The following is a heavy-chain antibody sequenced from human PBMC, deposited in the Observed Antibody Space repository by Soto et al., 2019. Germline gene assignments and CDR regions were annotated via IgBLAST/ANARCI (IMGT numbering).Heavy chain of an antibody. V-gene: IGHV3-73*02. CDR1: GFTFSVSA. CDR3: ARLAEWEYYDGMDV. CDR2: IRSKADNYAI. D-gene: IGHD1-26*01. J-gene: IGHJ6*02. Sequence: EVQLVESGGGLVQPGGSLKLSCAVSGFTFSVSAIHWVRQASGKGLEWVGRIRSKADNYAIAYGASVKGRFSISRDDSKNTAYLQMSSLNTEDTAVYYCARLAEWEYYDGMDVWGQGTTVTVSS.